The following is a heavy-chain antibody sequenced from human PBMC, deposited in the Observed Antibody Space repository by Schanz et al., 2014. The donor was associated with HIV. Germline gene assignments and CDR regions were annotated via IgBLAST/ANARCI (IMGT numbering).Heavy chain of an antibody. D-gene: IGHD2-15*01. CDR3: ALSRPSGYGGSWYFDL. J-gene: IGHJ2*01. CDR1: GFTFSKYG. Sequence: QVQLVESGGGVVQPGRSLRLSCATSGFTFSKYGVHWVRQAPGKGLEWVSLIDHTGTTYYADSVKGRFTISRDNSKKTLYLQMNSLRAEDTAVYYCALSRPSGYGGSWYFDLWGRGTLVAVSS. CDR2: IDHTGTT. V-gene: IGHV3-NL1*01.